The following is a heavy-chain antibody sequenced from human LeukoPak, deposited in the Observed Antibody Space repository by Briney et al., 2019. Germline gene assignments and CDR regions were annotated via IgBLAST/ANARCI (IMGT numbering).Heavy chain of an antibody. CDR1: GYTFTSYD. J-gene: IGHJ4*02. CDR2: MNPNSGNT. V-gene: IGHV1-8*01. D-gene: IGHD3-22*01. Sequence: GASVKVSCKASGYTFTSYDINWVRQATGQGLEWMGWMNPNSGNTGYAQKFQGRVTMTRNTSISTAYMELSSLRSEDTAVYYCAREGNDSSGYLKGFDYWGQGTLVTVSS. CDR3: AREGNDSSGYLKGFDY.